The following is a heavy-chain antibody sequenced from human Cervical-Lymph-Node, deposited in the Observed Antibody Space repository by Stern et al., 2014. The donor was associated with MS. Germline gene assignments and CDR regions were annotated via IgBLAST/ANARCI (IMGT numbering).Heavy chain of an antibody. V-gene: IGHV1-69*11. D-gene: IGHD2-15*01. CDR2: IIPILDTT. J-gene: IGHJ4*02. Sequence: VQLVESGAEVKKPGSSVKVSCKSSGDTFSTHAISWVRQAPGQGLERMGRIIPILDTTDYAQNFQGRLTIDADESTSTAYMELSSLTPDDTAIYYCAREKSDCSGGSCFSSLDYWGQGTLVTVSS. CDR3: AREKSDCSGGSCFSSLDY. CDR1: GDTFSTHA.